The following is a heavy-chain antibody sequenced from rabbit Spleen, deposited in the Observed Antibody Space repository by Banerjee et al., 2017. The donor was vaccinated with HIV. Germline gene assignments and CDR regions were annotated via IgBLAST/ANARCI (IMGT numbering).Heavy chain of an antibody. CDR2: IDTGSGYT. Sequence: QSLEESGGDLVKPGTSLTLTCKASGVSFSGSSYMCWVRQAPGKGLEWIACIDTGSGYTDYANWAKGRFTISKTSSTTVTLKMTSLTVADTATYFCARGNSVWGFDLWGQGTLVTVS. V-gene: IGHV1S40*01. D-gene: IGHD4-1*01. CDR3: ARGNSVWGFDL. J-gene: IGHJ4*01. CDR1: GVSFSGSSY.